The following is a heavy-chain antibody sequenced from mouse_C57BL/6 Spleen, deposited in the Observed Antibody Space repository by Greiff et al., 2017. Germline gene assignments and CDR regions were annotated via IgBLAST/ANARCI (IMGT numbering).Heavy chain of an antibody. J-gene: IGHJ3*01. D-gene: IGHD3-2*02. CDR1: GFTFSNYW. CDR3: TGGSVWFAY. Sequence: EVKLVESGGGLVQPGGSMKLSCVASGFTFSNYWMNWVRQSPEKGLEWVAQIRLKSDNYATHYAESVKGRFTITRDDSKSSVYLQMNNLRAEDTGIYYCTGGSVWFAYWGQGTLVTVSA. V-gene: IGHV6-3*01. CDR2: IRLKSDNYAT.